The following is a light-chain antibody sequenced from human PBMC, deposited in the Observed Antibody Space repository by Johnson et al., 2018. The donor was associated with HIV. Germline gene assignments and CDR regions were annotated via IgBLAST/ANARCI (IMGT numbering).Light chain of an antibody. Sequence: QSVLTQPPSVSAAPGQTVTISCSGSSSNIGNNYVYWYQQLPGTAPKLLIYDNNKRPSGIPDRFSGSKSGTSATMGITGLQTGDEADYYCGTWDSSLSALYVFGTGTKVTVL. CDR2: DNN. CDR3: GTWDSSLSALYV. CDR1: SSNIGNNY. V-gene: IGLV1-51*01. J-gene: IGLJ1*01.